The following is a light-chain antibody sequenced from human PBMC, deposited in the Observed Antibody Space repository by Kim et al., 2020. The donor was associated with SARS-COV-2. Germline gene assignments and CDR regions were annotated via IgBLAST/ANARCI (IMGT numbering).Light chain of an antibody. CDR3: SSYTTSRTVI. CDR2: EVT. CDR1: SSDVGYYNR. V-gene: IGLV2-18*02. J-gene: IGLJ2*01. Sequence: QSALTQPPSVSGSPGQSVTISCTGSSSDVGYYNRVSWFQQPPGTAPKLIMYEVTNRPSGVPARFSGSKSGNTASLTISGLQAEDEADYYCSSYTTSRTVIFGGGTQLTVL.